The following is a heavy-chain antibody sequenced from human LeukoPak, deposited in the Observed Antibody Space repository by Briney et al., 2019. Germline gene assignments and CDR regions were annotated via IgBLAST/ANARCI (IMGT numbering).Heavy chain of an antibody. Sequence: EASVKVSCKASGYTFTSYGIRWVRPAPGQRLEWMGWISAGNGNTKYSQNFQGRVTFISNTSATTAFMELSSLRSEDAAVYYCARDSGSGSNDYWGQGTLVTVSS. D-gene: IGHD1-26*01. J-gene: IGHJ4*02. CDR3: ARDSGSGSNDY. CDR2: ISAGNGNT. V-gene: IGHV1-3*01. CDR1: GYTFTSYG.